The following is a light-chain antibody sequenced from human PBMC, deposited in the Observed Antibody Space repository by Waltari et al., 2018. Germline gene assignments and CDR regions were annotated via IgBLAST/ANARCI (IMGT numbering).Light chain of an antibody. J-gene: IGLJ3*02. Sequence: QSVLTQPPSTSGTPGQAVTISCSGSSSNIENNYVYWYQQLPGTAPKLLVYWNNRLPSGLTARFFASKSGTSASLAISGLRSEDEGDYYCLAWDASLSGWVFGGGTKVTVL. CDR3: LAWDASLSGWV. CDR2: WNN. V-gene: IGLV1-47*01. CDR1: SSNIENNY.